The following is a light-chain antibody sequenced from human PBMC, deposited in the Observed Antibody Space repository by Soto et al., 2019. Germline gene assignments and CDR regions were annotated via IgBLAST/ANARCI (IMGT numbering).Light chain of an antibody. V-gene: IGLV2-14*01. Sequence: QSVLTQPASVSGSPGQSISISCSGTSRDIGSYNDVSWYRQQPGKAPKLIIYEVTDRPSGVSNRFSGSKSGNTASLTISGLQAEDEADYYCSSYRNISTLAWVFGGGTKLTVL. J-gene: IGLJ3*02. CDR1: SRDIGSYND. CDR3: SSYRNISTLAWV. CDR2: EVT.